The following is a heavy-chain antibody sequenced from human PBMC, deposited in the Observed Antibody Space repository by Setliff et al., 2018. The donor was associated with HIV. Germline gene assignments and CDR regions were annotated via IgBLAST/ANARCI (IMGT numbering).Heavy chain of an antibody. J-gene: IGHJ5*02. CDR1: GFTFSDYS. V-gene: IGHV3-21*05. CDR2: ISRSSSLV. D-gene: IGHD1-26*01. Sequence: GGSLRLSCVGSGFTFSDYSLNWVRQAPGRGLEWVSYISRSSSLVYQADSVKGRFTISRDNAKNLLYLQMNSLRADDTAVYYCTRDLPLLVSSGRGNRWGQGTLVTVSS. CDR3: TRDLPLLVSSGRGNR.